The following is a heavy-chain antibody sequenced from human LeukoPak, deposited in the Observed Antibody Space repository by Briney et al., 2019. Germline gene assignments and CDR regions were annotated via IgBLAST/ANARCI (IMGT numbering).Heavy chain of an antibody. V-gene: IGHV3-30-3*01. CDR3: ARGGMKPEENGDSLSNTQCDH. Sequence: GRSLRLSCAASGFTFSSYAMHWVRQAPGKGLEWVAVISYDGSNKYYADSVKGRFTISRDNSKNTLYLQMNSLKAEDTAVYFCARGGMKPEENGDSLSNTQCDHWGQGTLVTVSS. J-gene: IGHJ4*02. D-gene: IGHD1-26*01. CDR1: GFTFSSYA. CDR2: ISYDGSNK.